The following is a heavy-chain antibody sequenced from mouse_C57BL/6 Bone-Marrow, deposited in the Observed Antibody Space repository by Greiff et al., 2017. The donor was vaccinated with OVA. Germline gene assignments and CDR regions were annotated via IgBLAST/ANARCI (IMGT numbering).Heavy chain of an antibody. D-gene: IGHD3-1*01. CDR1: GFTFSDFY. Sequence: DVMLVESGGGLVQSGRSLRLSCATSGFTFSDFYMEWVRQAPGKGLEWIAASRNKADDYTTEYSASVKGRFIVSRDTSQSILYLQMNALRAEDTAIYYRARDATASYWYFDVWGTGTTVTVSS. CDR3: ARDATASYWYFDV. J-gene: IGHJ1*03. V-gene: IGHV7-1*01. CDR2: SRNKADDYTT.